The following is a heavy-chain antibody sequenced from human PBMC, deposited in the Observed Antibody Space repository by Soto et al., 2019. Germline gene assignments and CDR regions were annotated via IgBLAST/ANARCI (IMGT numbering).Heavy chain of an antibody. D-gene: IGHD3-22*01. J-gene: IGHJ4*02. CDR3: ARALFYSDSDGYYFEFDY. Sequence: SGPTLVNPTETLTLTCSVSGFSLTDTRMGVSWIRQAPGKALEWLAHIISNDDKSYSTSLRSRLTISKDTSKSQVVLRMTNMDPVDTGRYYCARALFYSDSDGYYFEFDYWGPGSLVTV. CDR1: GFSLTDTRMG. CDR2: IISNDDK. V-gene: IGHV2-26*01.